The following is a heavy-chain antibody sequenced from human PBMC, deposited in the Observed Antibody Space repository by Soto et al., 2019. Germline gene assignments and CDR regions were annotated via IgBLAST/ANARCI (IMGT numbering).Heavy chain of an antibody. D-gene: IGHD3-10*01. V-gene: IGHV1-69*01. Sequence: QVQLVQSGAEVKKPGSSVKVSCKASGGTFSSYAISWVRQAPGQGLEWMGGIIPIFGTANYAQKFQGRVTITADESTSTAYMKLSSLRSEDTAVYYCASGTMVRGVINPYYYYGMDVWGQGTTVTVSS. CDR1: GGTFSSYA. J-gene: IGHJ6*02. CDR3: ASGTMVRGVINPYYYYGMDV. CDR2: IIPIFGTA.